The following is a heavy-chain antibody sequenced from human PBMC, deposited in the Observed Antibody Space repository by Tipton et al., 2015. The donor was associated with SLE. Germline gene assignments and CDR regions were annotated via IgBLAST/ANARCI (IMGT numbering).Heavy chain of an antibody. CDR2: INPRGGST. D-gene: IGHD3-3*01. Sequence: QSGAEVKKPGASVKVSCKASGYTFTSYYIHWVRQAPGQGLEWMGIINPRGGSTSYAQKFQGRVTMTRDTSTSTVYMELSNLRSEDTAVYYCARGKAVTIFGVVVVGYYYMVVWGKGSTVTVSS. J-gene: IGHJ6*03. V-gene: IGHV1-46*01. CDR1: GYTFTSYY. CDR3: ARGKAVTIFGVVVVGYYYMVV.